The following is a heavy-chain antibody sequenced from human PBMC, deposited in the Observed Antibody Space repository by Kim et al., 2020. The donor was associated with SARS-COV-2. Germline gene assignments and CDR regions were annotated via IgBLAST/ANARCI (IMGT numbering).Heavy chain of an antibody. V-gene: IGHV1-2*06. Sequence: ASVKVSCKASGYTFTGYYMHWVRQAPGQGLEWMGRINPNSGGTNYAQKFQGRVTMTRDTSISTAYMELSRLRSDDTAVYYCARDLAVSLPAYYYYGMDVWGQGTTVTVSS. CDR1: GYTFTGYY. CDR3: ARDLAVSLPAYYYYGMDV. CDR2: INPNSGGT. D-gene: IGHD1-20*01. J-gene: IGHJ6*02.